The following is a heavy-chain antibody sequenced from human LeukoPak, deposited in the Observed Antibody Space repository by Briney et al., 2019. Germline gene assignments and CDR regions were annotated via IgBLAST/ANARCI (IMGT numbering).Heavy chain of an antibody. CDR2: ITGSGDST. D-gene: IGHD6-6*01. Sequence: GGSLRLSCAAPGFTFSSYVMSWVRQAPGKGLEWVSAITGSGDSTYYAESVKGRFTISRDNSKNTLFLQMNSLRAEDTAVYYCADSIAAFFDYWGQGTLVTVSS. CDR3: ADSIAAFFDY. V-gene: IGHV3-23*01. CDR1: GFTFSSYV. J-gene: IGHJ4*02.